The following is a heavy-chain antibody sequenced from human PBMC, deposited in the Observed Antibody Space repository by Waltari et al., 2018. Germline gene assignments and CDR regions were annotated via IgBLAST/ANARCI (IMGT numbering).Heavy chain of an antibody. CDR3: ARVLVAGLYYYYYYMDV. CDR1: GGSISSYY. D-gene: IGHD6-19*01. V-gene: IGHV4-4*07. CDR2: IYTSGST. Sequence: QVQLQESGPGLVKPSETLSLTCTVSGGSISSYYWSWIRQPAGKGLEWIGRIYTSGSTNYNPSLKSRVTMSVDTSKNQFSLKLRSVTAADTAVYYCARVLVAGLYYYYYYMDVWGKGTTVTVSS. J-gene: IGHJ6*03.